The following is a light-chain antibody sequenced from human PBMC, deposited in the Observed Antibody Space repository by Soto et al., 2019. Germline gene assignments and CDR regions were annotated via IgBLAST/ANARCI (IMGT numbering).Light chain of an antibody. V-gene: IGLV1-40*01. CDR1: SSNIGAGYD. CDR2: GNS. J-gene: IGLJ1*01. CDR3: QSYDSSLSGSIV. Sequence: QSVLTQPPSVSGAPGQRVTISCTGSSSNIGAGYDVHWYQQLPGTAPKLLISGNSNRPSGVPDRFSGSKSGTSASLAITGLQAEDEADYYCQSYDSSLSGSIVFGTGTKLTVL.